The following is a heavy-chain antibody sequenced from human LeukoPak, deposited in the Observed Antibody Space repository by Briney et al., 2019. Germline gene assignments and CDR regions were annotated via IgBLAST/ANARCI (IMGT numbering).Heavy chain of an antibody. V-gene: IGHV4-59*01. CDR1: GGSISSYY. CDR2: IYYSGST. J-gene: IGHJ6*03. CDR3: ARGGVTPDYGDLRAYYYYYMDV. Sequence: SETLSLTCTVSGGSISSYYWSWIRQPPGKGLEWIGYIYYSGSTNYNPSLKSRVTISVDTSKNQFSLKLSSVTAADTAVYYCARGGVTPDYGDLRAYYYYYMDVWGKGTTVTVSS. D-gene: IGHD4-17*01.